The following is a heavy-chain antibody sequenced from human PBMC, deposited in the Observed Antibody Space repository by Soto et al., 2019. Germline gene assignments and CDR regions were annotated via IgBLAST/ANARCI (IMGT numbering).Heavy chain of an antibody. Sequence: EVQLVESGGDLVQPGGSLRLSCAASGFTFSNYWMHWVRQAPGKGLVWVSRINSDGSSTRYADSVKGRFTISRDNAKNTLYLQMNSLRVEDTAVYYCAREEDVAVTADYWGQGTPVTVAS. D-gene: IGHD2-21*02. J-gene: IGHJ4*02. V-gene: IGHV3-74*01. CDR2: INSDGSST. CDR1: GFTFSNYW. CDR3: AREEDVAVTADY.